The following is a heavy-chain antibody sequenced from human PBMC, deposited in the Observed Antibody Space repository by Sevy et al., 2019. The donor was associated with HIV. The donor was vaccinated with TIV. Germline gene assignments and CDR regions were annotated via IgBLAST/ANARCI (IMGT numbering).Heavy chain of an antibody. J-gene: IGHJ4*02. CDR2: IYYSGST. V-gene: IGHV4-61*01. CDR1: GGSVSSGSYY. CDR3: ARGLTYYDYIWGSYRDGSALFFDY. Sequence: SETLSLTCTVSGGSVSSGSYYWSWIRQPPGKGLEWIGYIYYSGSTNYNPSLKSRVTISVETSKNQFSLKLGSVTAAETAVYYCARGLTYYDYIWGSYRDGSALFFDYWGQGTLVTVSS. D-gene: IGHD3-16*02.